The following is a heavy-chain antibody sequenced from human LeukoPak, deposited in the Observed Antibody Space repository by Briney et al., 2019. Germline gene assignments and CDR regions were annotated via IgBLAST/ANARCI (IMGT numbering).Heavy chain of an antibody. Sequence: GESLKISCKHSEYSFPNYCIGWVRQMPGKGLEWMGIIYPDDSDTRYSPSFQGQVTISADKSISTAYLQWSSLKASDTAMYYCARKPYSDYWGQGTLVTVSS. V-gene: IGHV5-51*01. CDR2: IYPDDSDT. J-gene: IGHJ4*02. CDR1: EYSFPNYC. CDR3: ARKPYSDY.